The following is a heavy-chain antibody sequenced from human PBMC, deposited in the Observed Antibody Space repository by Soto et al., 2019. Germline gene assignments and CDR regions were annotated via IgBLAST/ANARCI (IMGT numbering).Heavy chain of an antibody. CDR2: INPNSGGT. CDR3: ARVSEREQLVGNYGMDV. CDR1: GYTFTGYY. J-gene: IGHJ6*02. Sequence: QVQLVQSGAEVKKPGASVKVSCKASGYTFTGYYMHWVRQAPGQGLEWMGWINPNSGGTNYAQKFQGGVTMTRDTSISTAYMELSRLRSDDTAVYYCARVSEREQLVGNYGMDVWGQGTTVTVSS. V-gene: IGHV1-2*02. D-gene: IGHD6-6*01.